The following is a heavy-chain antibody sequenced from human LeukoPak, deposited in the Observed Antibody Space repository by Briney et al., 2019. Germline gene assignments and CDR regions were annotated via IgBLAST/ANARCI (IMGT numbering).Heavy chain of an antibody. V-gene: IGHV4-34*01. J-gene: IGHJ5*02. CDR2: INHSGNT. Sequence: SETLSLTCAVYGGSFGGYYWSWIRQPPGKGLEWIGEINHSGNTNYNPSLKSRVTISVDTSKNQFSLKLSSVTAADTAVYYCASLRVDSNWFDPWGQGTLVTVSS. CDR1: GGSFGGYY. CDR3: ASLRVDSNWFDP. D-gene: IGHD2-15*01.